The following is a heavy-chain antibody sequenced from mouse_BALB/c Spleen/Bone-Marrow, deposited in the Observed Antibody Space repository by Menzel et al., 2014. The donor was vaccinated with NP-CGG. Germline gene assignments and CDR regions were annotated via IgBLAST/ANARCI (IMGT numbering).Heavy chain of an antibody. CDR3: TSGYDDY. J-gene: IGHJ2*01. Sequence: EVKVVESGTVLARPGASVKMSCKASGYTFTSYWMHWVKQRPGQGLEWTGAIYPGNSDTNYNQKFKGKAKLTAVTSTSTAYMELSSLTNEDSAVYYCTSGYDDYWGQGTTLTVSS. V-gene: IGHV1-5*01. CDR2: IYPGNSDT. CDR1: GYTFTSYW. D-gene: IGHD2-2*01.